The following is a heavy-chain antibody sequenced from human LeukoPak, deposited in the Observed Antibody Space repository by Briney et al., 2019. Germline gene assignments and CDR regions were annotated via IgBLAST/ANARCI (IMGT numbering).Heavy chain of an antibody. J-gene: IGHJ3*02. Sequence: ASVKVSCKASGYTFTVYYIHWVRQAPGQGLEWLGWLNPNSGDTNYAQKFQGRVTMTRDTSISTASMELSSLRSDDTAVYYCARDHKIVVVNAFDIWGQGTMVTVSS. V-gene: IGHV1-2*02. CDR2: LNPNSGDT. CDR3: ARDHKIVVVNAFDI. D-gene: IGHD3-22*01. CDR1: GYTFTVYY.